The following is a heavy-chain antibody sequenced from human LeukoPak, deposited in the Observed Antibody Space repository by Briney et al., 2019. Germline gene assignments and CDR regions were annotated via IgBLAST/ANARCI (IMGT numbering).Heavy chain of an antibody. Sequence: GASVKVSCKASGYTFTSYAMHWVRQAPGQRLEWMGWINAGNGNTKYSQKFQGRVTITRDTSASTAYMELSSPRSEDTAVYYCARDFPDCSSTSCPVRSYYYYGMDVWGQGTTVTVSS. V-gene: IGHV1-3*01. CDR2: INAGNGNT. D-gene: IGHD2-2*01. CDR1: GYTFTSYA. J-gene: IGHJ6*02. CDR3: ARDFPDCSSTSCPVRSYYYYGMDV.